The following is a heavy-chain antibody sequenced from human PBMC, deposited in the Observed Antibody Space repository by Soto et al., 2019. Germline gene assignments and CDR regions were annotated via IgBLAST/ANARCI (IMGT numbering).Heavy chain of an antibody. J-gene: IGHJ4*02. V-gene: IGHV1-18*04. CDR2: INPDDGNT. D-gene: IGHD3-10*01. CDR3: ARVEAPFGESLH. Sequence: ASVKVSCKASGYTFTSYGIAWVRQAPGQGLEWLGWINPDDGNTEYEQKFQGRVTMTADTLTNNAYMELRSLKYDDTAVYYCARVEAPFGESLHWGQGTPVTVSS. CDR1: GYTFTSYG.